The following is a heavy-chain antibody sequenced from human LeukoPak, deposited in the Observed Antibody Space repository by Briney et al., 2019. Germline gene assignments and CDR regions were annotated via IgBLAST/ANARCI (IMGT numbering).Heavy chain of an antibody. D-gene: IGHD3-3*01. Sequence: PGGSLRLSCAASGFTFGSYAMSWVRQAPGKGLEWMAVISYDGTNKYYADSVKGRFTISRDNSKNTLYLQMNSLRAEDTAVYYCAKDLNYDFWSGLGNWGQGTLVTVSS. V-gene: IGHV3-30*18. CDR3: AKDLNYDFWSGLGN. CDR1: GFTFGSYA. CDR2: ISYDGTNK. J-gene: IGHJ4*02.